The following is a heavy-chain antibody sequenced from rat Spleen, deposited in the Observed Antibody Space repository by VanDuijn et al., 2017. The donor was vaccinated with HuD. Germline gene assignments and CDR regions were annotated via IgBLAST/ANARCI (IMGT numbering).Heavy chain of an antibody. CDR3: ARQVTALDC. Sequence: EVQLVESDGGLVQPGRSLKLSCAASGFTFSDYNMAWVRQAPKKGLEWVATISPSGGITYYRDSVKGRFTVSRDNAKSTLYLQMDSLRSEDTATYYCARQVTALDCWGQGVMVTVSS. J-gene: IGHJ2*01. CDR2: ISPSGGIT. V-gene: IGHV5-7*01. D-gene: IGHD1-10*01. CDR1: GFTFSDYN.